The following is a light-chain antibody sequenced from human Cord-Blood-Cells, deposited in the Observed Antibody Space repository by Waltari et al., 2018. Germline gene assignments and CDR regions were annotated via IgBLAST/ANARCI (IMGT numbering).Light chain of an antibody. J-gene: IGLJ1*01. CDR2: DVS. CDR1: SSDVGGYNY. Sequence: QSALTQPAYVSGSPGQSITISCPGTSSDVGGYNYVSWYQQHPGNAPKPMIYDVSNRPSGVSNRFSGSKAGNTASLTISGLQAEDEADYYCSSYTSSSTLYVFGTGTKVTVL. V-gene: IGLV2-14*01. CDR3: SSYTSSSTLYV.